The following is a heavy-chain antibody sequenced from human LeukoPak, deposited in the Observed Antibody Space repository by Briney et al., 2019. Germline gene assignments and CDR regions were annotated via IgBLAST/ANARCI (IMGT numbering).Heavy chain of an antibody. V-gene: IGHV5-51*01. CDR1: GYSFTSYW. D-gene: IGHD3-3*01. Sequence: GESLQISCQGSGYSFTSYWIGWVRQMPGKGLEWMGIIYPGDSDTRYSPSFQGQVTISADKSISTAYLQWSSLKASDTAMYYCARHPYYDFWSGYYTGYYFDYWGQGTLVTVSS. J-gene: IGHJ4*02. CDR3: ARHPYYDFWSGYYTGYYFDY. CDR2: IYPGDSDT.